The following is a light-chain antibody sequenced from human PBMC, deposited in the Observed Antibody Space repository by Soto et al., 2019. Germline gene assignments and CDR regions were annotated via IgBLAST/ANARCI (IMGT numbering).Light chain of an antibody. CDR2: GNS. CDR1: SSNIGAGYD. CDR3: QSYDSSLSGSVV. V-gene: IGLV1-40*01. Sequence: QSVLTQPPSVSGAPGQRVTISCTGSSSNIGAGYDVHWYQQLPGTAPKLLIYGNSNRPSGVPDRFSGSKSGTSASLAITGIQAEDEADYYCQSYDSSLSGSVVFGGGTKATVL. J-gene: IGLJ2*01.